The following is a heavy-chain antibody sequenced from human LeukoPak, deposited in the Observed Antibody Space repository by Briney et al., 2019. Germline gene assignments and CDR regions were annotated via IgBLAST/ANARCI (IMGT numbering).Heavy chain of an antibody. V-gene: IGHV1-69*01. CDR2: FVPTFETT. D-gene: IGHD1-26*01. J-gene: IGHJ4*02. Sequence: SVKVSCKASGGSFSSYSISWVRQAPGQGLEWMGGFVPTFETTNTAQKFQGRVTFTADESTTTAYMELSSLTFEDTALYYCTRGGMVGAYRHWGQGTLVTVSS. CDR3: TRGGMVGAYRH. CDR1: GGSFSSYS.